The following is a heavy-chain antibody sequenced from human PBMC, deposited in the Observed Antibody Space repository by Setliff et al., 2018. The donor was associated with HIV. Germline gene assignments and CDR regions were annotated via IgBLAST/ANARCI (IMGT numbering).Heavy chain of an antibody. D-gene: IGHD1-1*01. Sequence: QPGGSLRLSCAASGFIFSTYGMSWVRQAPGKGLEWVSAISGSTGWADYADSVKGRFTISRDNSKNTLYLQLTRLRAEDTAIYYCARLNWNDDYFDYWGQGTLVTVSS. CDR3: ARLNWNDDYFDY. V-gene: IGHV3-23*01. CDR1: GFIFSTYG. J-gene: IGHJ4*02. CDR2: ISGSTGWA.